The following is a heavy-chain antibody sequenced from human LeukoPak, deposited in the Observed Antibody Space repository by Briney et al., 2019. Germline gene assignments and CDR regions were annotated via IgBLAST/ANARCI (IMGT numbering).Heavy chain of an antibody. V-gene: IGHV3-23*01. CDR1: GFTFSSYA. CDR3: ASRRIGSSPVYY. CDR2: ISGSGGST. Sequence: PGGSLRLSCAASGFTFSSYAMSWVRQAPGKGLEWVSAISGSGGSTYYADSVKGRFTISRDNAKNSLYLQMNSLRAEDTAVYYCASRRIGSSPVYYWGQGTLVTVSS. D-gene: IGHD6-13*01. J-gene: IGHJ4*02.